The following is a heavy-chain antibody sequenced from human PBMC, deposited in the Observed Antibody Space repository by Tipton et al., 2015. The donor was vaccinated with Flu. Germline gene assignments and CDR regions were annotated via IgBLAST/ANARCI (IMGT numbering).Heavy chain of an antibody. J-gene: IGHJ4*02. CDR1: GGSINSHY. Sequence: LSLTCTVSGGSINSHYWSWIRQPAGKGLEWIGRVYTSGNTIYNPSLKSRVTMSLDASKNQFSLSLTSVTAADSAVYFCAKGRGAASSSGVFDSWGQGTLVTVSS. CDR2: VYTSGNT. D-gene: IGHD6-6*01. V-gene: IGHV4-4*07. CDR3: AKGRGAASSSGVFDS.